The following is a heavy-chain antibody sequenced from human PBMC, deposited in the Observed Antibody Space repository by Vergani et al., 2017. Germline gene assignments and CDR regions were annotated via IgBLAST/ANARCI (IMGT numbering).Heavy chain of an antibody. CDR2: IRSKANSYAT. V-gene: IGHV3-73*01. Sequence: EVQLVESGGGLVKPGRSLRLSCTASGFTFSGSAMHWVRQASGKGLEWDGRIRSKANSYATAYAASVKGRFTISRDDSKNTAYLQMNSLKTEDTAVYYCTTIVPPDYWGQGTLVTVSS. J-gene: IGHJ4*02. D-gene: IGHD2-2*01. CDR3: TTIVPPDY. CDR1: GFTFSGSA.